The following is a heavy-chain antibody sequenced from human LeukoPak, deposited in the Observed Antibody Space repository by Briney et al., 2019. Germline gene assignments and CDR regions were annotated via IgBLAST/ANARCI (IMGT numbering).Heavy chain of an antibody. CDR2: VNLQGST. CDR3: AREGGPYRPLDY. CDR1: GGSITNTNY. Sequence: RPSETLSLTYGVSGGSITNTNYWTLVRQPPGKGLEWIGEVNLQGSTNYNPSLMGRVAISVDTSENHISLQLTPVTAADTAVYYCAREGGPYRPLDYSGQGTLVTVSS. V-gene: IGHV4-4*02. J-gene: IGHJ4*02.